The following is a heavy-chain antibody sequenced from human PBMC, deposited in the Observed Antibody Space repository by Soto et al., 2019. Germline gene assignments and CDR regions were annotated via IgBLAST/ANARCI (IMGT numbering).Heavy chain of an antibody. CDR3: ATLAYYYDSSGYYPSFDY. CDR1: GGTFSXXX. V-gene: IGHV1-69*01. J-gene: IGHJ4*02. D-gene: IGHD3-22*01. Sequence: QVQLVQSGXXXKKPGSSVKVSCKASGGTFSXXXXSWVRQAPGQXXXXXXXIXPIFGTANYAQKFQGRVTITADESTSTAYMELSSLRSEDTAVYYCATLAYYYDSSGYYPSFDYWGQGTLVTVSS. CDR2: IXPIFGTA.